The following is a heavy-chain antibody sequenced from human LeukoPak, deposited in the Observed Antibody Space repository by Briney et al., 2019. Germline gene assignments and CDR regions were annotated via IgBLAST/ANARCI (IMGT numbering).Heavy chain of an antibody. D-gene: IGHD3-10*01. CDR3: VRMVRGVYYFDY. CDR2: INSDGSST. V-gene: IGHV3-74*01. J-gene: IGHJ4*02. Sequence: GGSLRLSCAASGFTFSSYWMHWVRRAPGKGLVWVSRINSDGSSTSYADSVKGRFTISRDNAKNTLYLQMNSLRAEDTAVYYCVRMVRGVYYFDYWGQGTLVTVSS. CDR1: GFTFSSYW.